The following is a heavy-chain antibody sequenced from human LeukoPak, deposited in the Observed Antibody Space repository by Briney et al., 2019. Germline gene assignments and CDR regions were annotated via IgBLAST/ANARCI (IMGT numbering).Heavy chain of an antibody. Sequence: GGSLRLSCAASGFTFSSYSMNWVRQAPGKGREWVSSISSSSSYIYYADSVKGRFTISRDNAKNSLYLQMNSLRAEDTAVYYCARDDYGDFVFDYWGQGTLVTVSS. CDR3: ARDDYGDFVFDY. J-gene: IGHJ4*02. V-gene: IGHV3-21*01. CDR1: GFTFSSYS. CDR2: ISSSSSYI. D-gene: IGHD4-17*01.